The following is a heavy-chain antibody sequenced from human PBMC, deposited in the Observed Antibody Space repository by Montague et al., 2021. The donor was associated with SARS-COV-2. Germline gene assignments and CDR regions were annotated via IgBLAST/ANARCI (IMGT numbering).Heavy chain of an antibody. V-gene: IGHV6-1*01. CDR2: TYYRSKWYH. CDR1: GDSVSSNTAT. J-gene: IGHJ3*02. Sequence: CAISGDSVSSNTATWNWIRQSPSRGLEWLGRTYYRSKWYHDYAISLKSRITINPDTSKDQFSLQLSSVAPEDTAVFYCARTTTRMLYPENAFDIWGQGTMVT. CDR3: ARTTTRMLYPENAFDI. D-gene: IGHD2-15*01.